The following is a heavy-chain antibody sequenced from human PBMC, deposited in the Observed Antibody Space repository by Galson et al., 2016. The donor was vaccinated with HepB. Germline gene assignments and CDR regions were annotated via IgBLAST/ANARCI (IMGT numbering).Heavy chain of an antibody. Sequence: SLRLSCAASGFIFSSYGMLWVRPAPGKGLEWVATIWYDGSYKYSADSVKGRFTISRDNSKNTLYLQMNSLRVEDTAVYSCARAVMLGRGMDVWGQGTTVNVSS. D-gene: IGHD3-10*01. V-gene: IGHV3-33*01. CDR2: IWYDGSYK. CDR1: GFIFSSYG. CDR3: ARAVMLGRGMDV. J-gene: IGHJ6*02.